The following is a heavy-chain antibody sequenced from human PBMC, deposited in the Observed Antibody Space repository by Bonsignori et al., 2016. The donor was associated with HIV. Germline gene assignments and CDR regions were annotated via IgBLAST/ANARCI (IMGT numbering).Heavy chain of an antibody. V-gene: IGHV4-59*01. D-gene: IGHD6-6*01. J-gene: IGHJ6*03. CDR3: ARRAWGTSSEPAGYLDV. CDR2: MNYKGIA. Sequence: WIRQPPGKGLEWVGYMNYKGIANYNPSLKSRVTISGDTSRNQFSLKLNSVTAADTAVYYCARRAWGTSSEPAGYLDVWGKGITVTVSS.